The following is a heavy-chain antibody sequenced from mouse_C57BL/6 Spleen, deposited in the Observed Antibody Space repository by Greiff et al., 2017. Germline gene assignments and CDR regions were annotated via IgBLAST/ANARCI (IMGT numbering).Heavy chain of an antibody. J-gene: IGHJ1*03. Sequence: VQLQQSGTVLARPGASVKMSCKTSGYTFTSYWMHWVKQRPGQGLAWIGAIYPGNSDTSYNQKFKGKAKLTAVTSASTAYMELSSLTNEDSAVYYCTRRGAVVATDWYFDVWGTGTTVTVSS. D-gene: IGHD1-1*01. V-gene: IGHV1-5*01. CDR3: TRRGAVVATDWYFDV. CDR1: GYTFTSYW. CDR2: IYPGNSDT.